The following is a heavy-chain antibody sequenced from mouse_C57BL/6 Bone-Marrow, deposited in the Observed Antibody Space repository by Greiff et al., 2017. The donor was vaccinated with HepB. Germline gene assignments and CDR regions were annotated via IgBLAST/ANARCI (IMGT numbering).Heavy chain of an antibody. V-gene: IGHV1-61*01. CDR2: IYPSDSET. CDR1: GYTFTSYW. CDR3: ARADHHTYTTGGRDY. D-gene: IGHD5-1-1*01. Sequence: QVQLQQPGAELVRPGSSVKLSCKASGYTFTSYWMDWVKQRPGQGLEWIGNIYPSDSETHYNQKFKDKATLTEDKSSSTAYMQLGSLTSEDSAVYYWARADHHTYTTGGRDYWGQGTTLTVSS. J-gene: IGHJ2*01.